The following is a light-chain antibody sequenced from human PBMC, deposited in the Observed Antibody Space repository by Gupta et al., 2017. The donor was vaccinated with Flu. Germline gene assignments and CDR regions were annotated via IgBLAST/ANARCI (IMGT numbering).Light chain of an antibody. CDR3: QQDNSYPLT. J-gene: IGKJ4*01. Sequence: DIQMTQSPSTLSASVGDSVTITCRASQNINSWLAWYQQKPGKAPKFLMYKASTLESGVPSRFSGSGSGTEFTLTIRSLQPEDSATYYCQQDNSYPLTFGGGTKVDIK. CDR2: KAS. V-gene: IGKV1-5*03. CDR1: QNINSW.